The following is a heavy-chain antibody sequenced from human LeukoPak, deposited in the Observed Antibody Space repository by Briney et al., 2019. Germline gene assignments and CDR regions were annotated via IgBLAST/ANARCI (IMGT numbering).Heavy chain of an antibody. Sequence: SETLSLTCAVYGGSFSGYYWSWVRQPPGKGLERIGEINHSGSTNYNPSLKSRVTISVDTSKNQFSLRLSSVTAADTAVYYCAKGGGFIAAAGIDYWGQGTLVTVSS. J-gene: IGHJ4*02. D-gene: IGHD6-13*01. CDR3: AKGGGFIAAAGIDY. V-gene: IGHV4-34*01. CDR2: INHSGST. CDR1: GGSFSGYY.